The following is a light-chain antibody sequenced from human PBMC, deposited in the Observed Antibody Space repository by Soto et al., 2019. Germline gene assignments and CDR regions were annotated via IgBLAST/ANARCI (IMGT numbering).Light chain of an antibody. CDR2: DAS. CDR3: QQRCNWPPDT. CDR1: QSVSSY. J-gene: IGKJ2*01. V-gene: IGKV3-11*01. Sequence: EIVLTQSPATLSLSPGERATLSCRASQSVSSYLAWYQQKPGQAPRLLIYDASNRATGIPARFSGGGSGTDFTLTISSLEPEDFAVYYCQQRCNWPPDTFGQGTKLEIK.